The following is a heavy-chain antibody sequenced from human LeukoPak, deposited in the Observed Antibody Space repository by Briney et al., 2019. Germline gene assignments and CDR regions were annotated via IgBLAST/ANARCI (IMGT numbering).Heavy chain of an antibody. V-gene: IGHV3-21*01. Sequence: PGGSLRLSCAASGFTFSSYAMNWVRQAPGKGLEWVSFISISSSFIYYADSVKGRFTISRDNAKNSLYLQMNSLTAEDTAVYYCARESFAARWDWGQGTLVTVSS. D-gene: IGHD6-6*01. CDR2: ISISSSFI. J-gene: IGHJ4*02. CDR3: ARESFAARWD. CDR1: GFTFSSYA.